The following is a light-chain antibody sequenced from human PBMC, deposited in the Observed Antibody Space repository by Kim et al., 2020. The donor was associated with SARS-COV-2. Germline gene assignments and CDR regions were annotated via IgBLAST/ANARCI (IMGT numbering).Light chain of an antibody. CDR2: DAS. CDR3: QQYSDWPRT. Sequence: VSPGETVTLSCRASQSVGRSLAWYQQILGQAPRLLIYDASTRATGLPARFSGSGSATEFSLTISGLQSEDFAIYYCQQYSDWPRTFGLGTKVEIK. CDR1: QSVGRS. V-gene: IGKV3-15*01. J-gene: IGKJ1*01.